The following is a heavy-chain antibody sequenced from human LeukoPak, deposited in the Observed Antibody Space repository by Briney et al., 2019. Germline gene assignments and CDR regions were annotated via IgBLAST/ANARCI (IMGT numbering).Heavy chain of an antibody. J-gene: IGHJ4*02. CDR1: GFTFSSYW. CDR2: IKQDGSEK. CDR3: AKLLVVAATGGFDY. Sequence: GGSLRLSCAASGFTFSSYWMSWVRQAPGKGLEWVANIKQDGSEKYYVDSVKGRFTISRDNSKNTLYLQMNSLRAEDTAVYYCAKLLVVAATGGFDYWGQGTLVTVSS. D-gene: IGHD2-15*01. V-gene: IGHV3-7*01.